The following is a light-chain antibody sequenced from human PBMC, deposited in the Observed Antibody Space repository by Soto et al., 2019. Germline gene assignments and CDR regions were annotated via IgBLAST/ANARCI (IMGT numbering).Light chain of an antibody. Sequence: DIQMTQSPSTLSASVGDRVTITCRASQSSSNRLAWYQQKPGKAPKVLIYDASSLEGGVPSRFSGTGSATEFILTSSSLQPDDFETYLCQPWGGAWTFGQGTKVEIK. V-gene: IGKV1-5*01. J-gene: IGKJ1*01. CDR1: QSSSNR. CDR3: QPWGGAWT. CDR2: DAS.